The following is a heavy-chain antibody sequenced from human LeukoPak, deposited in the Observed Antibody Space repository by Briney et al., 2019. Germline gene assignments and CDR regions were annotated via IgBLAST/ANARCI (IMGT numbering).Heavy chain of an antibody. J-gene: IGHJ5*02. CDR1: GGSFSGYY. CDR2: INHSGST. D-gene: IGHD3-3*01. CDR3: ARGYYDFWSGYPLFDP. Sequence: PSETLSLTCAVYGGSFSGYYWSWIRQPPGKGLEWIGEINHSGSTNYNPPLKSRVTISADTSKNQFSLKLSSVTAADTAVYYCARGYYDFWSGYPLFDPWGQGTLVTVSS. V-gene: IGHV4-34*01.